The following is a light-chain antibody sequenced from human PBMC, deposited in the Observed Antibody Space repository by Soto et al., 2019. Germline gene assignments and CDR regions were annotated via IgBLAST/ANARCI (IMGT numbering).Light chain of an antibody. CDR3: QSYDSSLSAL. CDR2: GNS. J-gene: IGLJ3*02. CDR1: SSNIGAGYD. Sequence: QSVLKQPPSVSGAPGQRVTISCTGSSSNIGAGYDVHWYQQLPATAPKLLIYGNSSRPSGVPDRFSGSKSGTSASLAITGLQAEDEADYYCQSYDSSLSALFGGGTKLTVL. V-gene: IGLV1-40*01.